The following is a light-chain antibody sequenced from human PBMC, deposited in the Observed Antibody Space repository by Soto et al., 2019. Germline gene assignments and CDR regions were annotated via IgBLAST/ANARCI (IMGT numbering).Light chain of an antibody. CDR2: GAS. CDR3: QQYGSSPPYT. J-gene: IGKJ2*01. CDR1: QSVSSNY. Sequence: EIVLTQSPGTLSLSPGERATLSCRASQSVSSNYLAWYQQKPGQAPRLLIYGASSRATGIPDRFSGSGSGTDFTLTISRLEPEDFAVYYCQQYGSSPPYTFGQGTNLEIQ. V-gene: IGKV3-20*01.